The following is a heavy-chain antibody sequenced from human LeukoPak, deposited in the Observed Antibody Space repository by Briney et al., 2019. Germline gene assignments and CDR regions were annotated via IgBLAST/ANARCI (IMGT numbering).Heavy chain of an antibody. D-gene: IGHD2-21*02. CDR3: AKGGDSCGSHYQMDV. Sequence: GGSLRLSCAASGFTFNNFAMTWVRQTPGKGLEWITAISSTGSNTYYADSVKGRFTISRDNSRNTLSMQLNSLRVEASGIYYGAKGGDSCGSHYQMDVWGKGTTVTVSS. V-gene: IGHV3-23*01. CDR1: GFTFNNFA. CDR2: ISSTGSNT. J-gene: IGHJ6*03.